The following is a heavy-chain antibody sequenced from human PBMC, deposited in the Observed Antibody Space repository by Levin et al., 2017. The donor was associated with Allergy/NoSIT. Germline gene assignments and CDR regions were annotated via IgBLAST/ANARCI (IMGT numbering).Heavy chain of an antibody. Sequence: RGESLKISCTASGYTFTTNSIHWVRQAPGQRLEWMGWINGDNGDTKHSQKFQGRVTITRDRSAGTAYMELSSLRSEDTAVYYCARRAEGYCTTASCPTPFDHWGQGTLVTVSS. D-gene: IGHD2-2*01. CDR3: ARRAEGYCTTASCPTPFDH. CDR1: GYTFTTNS. J-gene: IGHJ4*02. CDR2: INGDNGDT. V-gene: IGHV1-3*01.